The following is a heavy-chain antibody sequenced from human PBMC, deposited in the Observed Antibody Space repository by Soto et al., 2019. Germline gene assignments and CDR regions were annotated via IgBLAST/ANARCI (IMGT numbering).Heavy chain of an antibody. D-gene: IGHD3-16*01. V-gene: IGHV1-69*01. J-gene: IGHJ6*02. CDR1: GGTFSSFA. CDR2: SIPMFGTA. CDR3: ARAPVHASMLPGRYGMDV. Sequence: QVQLVQSGAEVKTPGSSVKVSCKAHGGTFSSFAIDWVRQAPGQGLEWMGGSIPMFGTANYAQKFQGRVKITADESTTTAYMELNSLRGEDTAVNYCARAPVHASMLPGRYGMDVWGQGTTVTVS.